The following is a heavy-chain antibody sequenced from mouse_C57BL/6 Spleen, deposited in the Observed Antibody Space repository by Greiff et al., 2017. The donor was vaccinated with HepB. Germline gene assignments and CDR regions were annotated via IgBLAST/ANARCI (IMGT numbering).Heavy chain of an antibody. CDR2: IYPRDGST. Sequence: QVQLKESGPELVKPGASVKLSCKASGYTFTSYDINWVKQRPGQGLEWIGWIYPRDGSTKYNEKFKGKATLTVDTSSSTAYMELHSLTSEDSAVYFCARSGGNYYFDYWGQGTTLTVSS. CDR3: ARSGGNYYFDY. V-gene: IGHV1-85*01. D-gene: IGHD2-1*01. CDR1: GYTFTSYD. J-gene: IGHJ2*01.